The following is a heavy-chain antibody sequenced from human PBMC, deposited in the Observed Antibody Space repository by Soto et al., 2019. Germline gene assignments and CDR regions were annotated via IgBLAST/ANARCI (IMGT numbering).Heavy chain of an antibody. CDR2: INAGNGNT. J-gene: IGHJ4*02. CDR1: GYTFTSYS. Sequence: GASVKVSCKASGYTFTSYSMHWVRQAPGQRLEWMGWINAGNGNTKYSQKFQGRVTITRDTSASTAYMELSSLRSEDTAVYYCAMGGYSYGYPFDYWGQGTLVTVSS. V-gene: IGHV1-3*01. D-gene: IGHD5-18*01. CDR3: AMGGYSYGYPFDY.